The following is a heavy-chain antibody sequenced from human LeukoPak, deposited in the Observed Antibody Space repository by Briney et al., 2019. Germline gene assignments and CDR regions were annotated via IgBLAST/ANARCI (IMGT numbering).Heavy chain of an antibody. D-gene: IGHD3-9*01. V-gene: IGHV3-23*01. J-gene: IGHJ4*02. CDR1: GFTFSSYA. CDR2: IGASGGST. CDR3: AKAEGYDILTGLDY. Sequence: TGGSLRLSCATSGFTFSSYAMSWVRQAPGKGLEWVSGIGASGGSTYYADSVKGRFTISRDNSKNTLYLQMNSLRTEDTAVYYCAKAEGYDILTGLDYWGQGTLVTVS.